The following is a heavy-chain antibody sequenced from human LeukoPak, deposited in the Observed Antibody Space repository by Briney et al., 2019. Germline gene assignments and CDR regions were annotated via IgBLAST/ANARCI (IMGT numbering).Heavy chain of an antibody. CDR2: INPRSDST. Sequence: HWVRQAPGQGLEWMGVINPRSDSTTCAQKFQGRVTPTSHTSTDTVYMDLSSMRSDDTAVYYCARVSLPGTTYPPFDYWGQGTLVTVSS. CDR3: ARVSLPGTTYPPFDY. J-gene: IGHJ4*02. V-gene: IGHV1-46*01. D-gene: IGHD1-1*01.